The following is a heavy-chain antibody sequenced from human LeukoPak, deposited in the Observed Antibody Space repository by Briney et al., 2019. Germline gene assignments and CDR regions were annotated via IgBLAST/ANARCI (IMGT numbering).Heavy chain of an antibody. J-gene: IGHJ4*02. Sequence: PGRSLRLSCAASGFTFSSYGMHWVRQAPGKGLEWVAVIAFDGTNKYYADSVKGRFTISRDNSKNTLYLQMNSLRAEDTAVYYCAKGTGGDYVPWVDYWGQGTLATVSS. CDR1: GFTFSSYG. CDR2: IAFDGTNK. V-gene: IGHV3-30*18. D-gene: IGHD4-17*01. CDR3: AKGTGGDYVPWVDY.